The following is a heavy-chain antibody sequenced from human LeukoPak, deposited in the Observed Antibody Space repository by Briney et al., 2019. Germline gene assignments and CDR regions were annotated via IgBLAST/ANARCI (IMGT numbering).Heavy chain of an antibody. V-gene: IGHV1-2*02. CDR3: ARLTYYDILTEDDY. CDR1: GYTFTGYY. J-gene: IGHJ4*02. Sequence: ASVKVSCKASGYTFTGYYMHWVRQAPGQGLEWMGWINPNSGGTNYAQKFQGRVTMTRDTSISTAYMELSRLRSDDTAVYYCARLTYYDILTEDDYWGQGTLVTVSS. CDR2: INPNSGGT. D-gene: IGHD3-9*01.